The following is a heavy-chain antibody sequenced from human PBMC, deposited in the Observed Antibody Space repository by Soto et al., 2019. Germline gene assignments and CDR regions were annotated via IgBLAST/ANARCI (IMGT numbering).Heavy chain of an antibody. CDR3: AKDIGPDSSGYLGPSY. J-gene: IGHJ4*02. CDR2: INEDGSEK. V-gene: IGHV3-7*01. D-gene: IGHD3-22*01. Sequence: GGSLRLSCAASGFTFSNYWMNWVRQAPGKGLEWVANINEDGSEKYYVDSAKGRFTISRDNAKNSLYLQMNSLRVEDTAVYYCAKDIGPDSSGYLGPSYWGQGTLVTVSS. CDR1: GFTFSNYW.